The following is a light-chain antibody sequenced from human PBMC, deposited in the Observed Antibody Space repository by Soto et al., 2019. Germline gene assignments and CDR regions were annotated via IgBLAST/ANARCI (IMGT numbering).Light chain of an antibody. V-gene: IGLV2-14*01. J-gene: IGLJ2*01. CDR1: SSDVGGYNY. Sequence: QSALTQPASVSGSPGQSITISCTGTSSDVGGYNYVSWYQQHPGKAPKLMIYDVSNRPSGVSKRFSGSKSGNTASLTISGPHAEDEADYYCSSYTSSSTFVVFGGGTKLTVL. CDR3: SSYTSSSTFVV. CDR2: DVS.